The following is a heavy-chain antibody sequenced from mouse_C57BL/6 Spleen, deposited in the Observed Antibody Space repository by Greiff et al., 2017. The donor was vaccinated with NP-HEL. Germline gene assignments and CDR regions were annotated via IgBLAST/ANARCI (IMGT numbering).Heavy chain of an antibody. Sequence: EVQLVESGGDLVKPGGSLKLSCAASGFTFSSYGMSWVRQTPDKRLEWVATISSGGSYTYYPDSVKGRFTISRDNAKNTLYLQMSSLKSEDTAMYYCARGDYSNYWYFDVWGTGTTVTVSS. V-gene: IGHV5-6*01. J-gene: IGHJ1*03. CDR2: ISSGGSYT. CDR3: ARGDYSNYWYFDV. D-gene: IGHD2-5*01. CDR1: GFTFSSYG.